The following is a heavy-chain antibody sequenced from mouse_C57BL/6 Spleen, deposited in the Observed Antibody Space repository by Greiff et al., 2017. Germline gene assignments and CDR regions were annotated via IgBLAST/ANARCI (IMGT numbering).Heavy chain of an antibody. CDR1: GYSITSGYY. J-gene: IGHJ1*03. CDR2: ISYDGSN. D-gene: IGHD1-1*01. CDR3: VYGSSYEWYFDV. V-gene: IGHV3-6*01. Sequence: ESGPGLVKPSQSLSLTCSVTGYSITSGYYWNWIRQFPGNKLEWMGYISYDGSNNYNPSLKNRISITRDTSKNQFFLKLNSVTTEDTATYYCVYGSSYEWYFDVWGTGTTVTVSS.